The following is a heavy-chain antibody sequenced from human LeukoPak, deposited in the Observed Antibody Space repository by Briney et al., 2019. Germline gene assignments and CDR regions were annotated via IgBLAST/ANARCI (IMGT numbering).Heavy chain of an antibody. CDR3: ARDSDSSGYPSDY. V-gene: IGHV1-69*13. CDR2: IIPIFGTA. CDR1: GGTFSSYA. D-gene: IGHD3-22*01. J-gene: IGHJ4*02. Sequence: SVKVSCKASGGTFSSYAISWVRQAPGQRLEWMGGIIPIFGTANYAQKFQGRVTITADESTSTAYMELSSLRSEDTAVYYCARDSDSSGYPSDYWGQGTLVTVSS.